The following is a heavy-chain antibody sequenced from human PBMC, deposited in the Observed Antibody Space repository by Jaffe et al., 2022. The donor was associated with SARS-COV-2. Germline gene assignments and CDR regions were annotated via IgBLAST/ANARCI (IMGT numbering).Heavy chain of an antibody. J-gene: IGHJ4*02. CDR3: AKGNDGYYYDY. Sequence: EVQLVESGGGLVQPGGSLRLSCEASGFSFRSFAMSWVRQAPGKGLEWVSAIRGSGDSTYYADSVKGRFTISRDNSKNTLYLQMNSLRAEDTAVYYCAKGNDGYYYDYWGQGTLVTVSS. D-gene: IGHD3-22*01. CDR1: GFSFRSFA. V-gene: IGHV3-23*04. CDR2: IRGSGDST.